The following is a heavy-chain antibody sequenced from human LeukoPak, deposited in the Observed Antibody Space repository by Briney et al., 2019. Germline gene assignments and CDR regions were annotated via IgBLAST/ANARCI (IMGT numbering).Heavy chain of an antibody. V-gene: IGHV4-34*01. CDR3: ARDPDSSNFDY. J-gene: IGHJ4*02. CDR1: GGSFSGYY. CDR2: INHSGST. Sequence: PSETLSLTCAVYGGSFSGYYWSWIRQPPGKGLEWIGEINHSGSTNYNPSLKSRVTISVDTSKNQFSLKLSSVTAADTAVYYCARDPDSSNFDYWGQGTLVTVSS. D-gene: IGHD3-22*01.